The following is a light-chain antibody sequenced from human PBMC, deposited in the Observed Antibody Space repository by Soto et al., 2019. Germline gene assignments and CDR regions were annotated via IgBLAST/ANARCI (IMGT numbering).Light chain of an antibody. V-gene: IGKV1-39*01. CDR2: AAS. Sequence: DVQRTQSPSSLSASVEDRVTITCRASQSISSYLNWYQQKKGKAPKILIYAASTLQTGVPSRFTGSGSGTDFTLPIISLQPEDYETYFCQQSYSMPYAFGPGTKVDIK. CDR3: QQSYSMPYA. CDR1: QSISSY. J-gene: IGKJ2*01.